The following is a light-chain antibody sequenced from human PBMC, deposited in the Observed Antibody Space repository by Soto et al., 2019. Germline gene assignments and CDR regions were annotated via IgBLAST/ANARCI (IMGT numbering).Light chain of an antibody. CDR3: SSYAGSNNPYV. Sequence: QSALTQPASVSGSPGQSITISCTGTSSDVGAYNYVSWYQHHPGKVPKLLIYEVTNRPSGVSDRFSGSKSGNTASLTISGLQAEDEADYYCSSYAGSNNPYVFGTGTKVTVL. CDR2: EVT. V-gene: IGLV2-14*01. J-gene: IGLJ1*01. CDR1: SSDVGAYNY.